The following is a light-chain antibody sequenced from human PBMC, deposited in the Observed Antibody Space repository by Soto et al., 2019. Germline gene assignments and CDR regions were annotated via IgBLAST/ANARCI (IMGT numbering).Light chain of an antibody. J-gene: IGKJ1*01. CDR3: EQDNSYSWT. CDR2: KAS. V-gene: IGKV1-5*03. Sequence: DIQMTQSPSTLSASVGDRVTITCRASPSISSWLAWYQQKPGKAPKLLIYKASTLQRGVPSTFSGSGSGTEFTLTITSLQADDFATYYCEQDNSYSWTFGRGTKVEIK. CDR1: PSISSW.